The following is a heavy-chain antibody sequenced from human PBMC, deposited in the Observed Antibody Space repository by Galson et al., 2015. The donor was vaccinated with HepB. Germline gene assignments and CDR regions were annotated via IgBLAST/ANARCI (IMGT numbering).Heavy chain of an antibody. J-gene: IGHJ3*02. V-gene: IGHV3-74*01. Sequence: SLRLSCAASGFTFSSYWMHWVRQAPGKGLVWVSRINSDGSSASYADSVKGRFTISRDNAKNTLYLQMYSLRAEDTAVYYCARDRTLNYYDSSGYKYDGFDTWGQGTMVTVSS. D-gene: IGHD3-22*01. CDR3: ARDRTLNYYDSSGYKYDGFDT. CDR1: GFTFSSYW. CDR2: INSDGSSA.